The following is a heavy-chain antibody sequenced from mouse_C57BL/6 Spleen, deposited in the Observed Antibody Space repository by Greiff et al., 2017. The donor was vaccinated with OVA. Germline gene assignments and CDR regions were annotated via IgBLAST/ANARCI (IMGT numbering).Heavy chain of an antibody. CDR3: ARWSDYYGSSYPYFDY. D-gene: IGHD1-1*01. V-gene: IGHV1-61*01. Sequence: QVQLQQPGAELVRPGSSVKLSCKASGYTFTSYWMDWVKQRPGQGLEWIGNIYPSDSETHYNQKFKDKATLTVDKSSSTAYMQLSSLTSEDSAVYYCARWSDYYGSSYPYFDYWGQGTTLTVSS. CDR1: GYTFTSYW. J-gene: IGHJ2*01. CDR2: IYPSDSET.